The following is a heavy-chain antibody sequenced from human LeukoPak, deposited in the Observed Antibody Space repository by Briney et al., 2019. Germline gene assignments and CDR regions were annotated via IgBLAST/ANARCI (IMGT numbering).Heavy chain of an antibody. Sequence: HPGGSLRLSCAASGFTFSSYTMNWVRQAPGEGLEWVSYISGSSSTIHYADSVKGRFTTSRDNAKNSLYLQMSSLRAEDTAVYYCVRWAGTILFDYWGQGTLVTVSS. D-gene: IGHD1-1*01. CDR1: GFTFSSYT. CDR3: VRWAGTILFDY. V-gene: IGHV3-48*01. J-gene: IGHJ4*02. CDR2: ISGSSSTI.